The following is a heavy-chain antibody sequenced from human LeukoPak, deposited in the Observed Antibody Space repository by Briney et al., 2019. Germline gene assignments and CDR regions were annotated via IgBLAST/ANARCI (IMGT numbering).Heavy chain of an antibody. V-gene: IGHV4-31*03. CDR3: ARGSYYGFSGDS. J-gene: IGHJ4*02. CDR2: IYYSGSA. Sequence: SESLSLTCSVSGGAIGSDGYYWNWIRQHPGKGLEWIGYIYYSGSASYNPSLKSRVTISVDTSKNQFSLRLSSVTAADTAVYYCARGSYYGFSGDSWGQGSLVTVSS. CDR1: GGAIGSDGYY. D-gene: IGHD3-10*01.